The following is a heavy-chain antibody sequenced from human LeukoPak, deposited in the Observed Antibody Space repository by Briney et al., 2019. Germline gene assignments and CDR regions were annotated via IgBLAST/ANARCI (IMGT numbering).Heavy chain of an antibody. CDR1: GYNFTGYY. J-gene: IGHJ3*02. Sequence: ASVKVSCKASGYNFTGYYLHWVRQAPGQGLEWMGWINPNTGGTNYAQKFQGRVTMTRDTSISTAYMELSRLRSDDTAVYYCARRYCSGGSCYWGPYAFDIWGQGTMVTVSS. V-gene: IGHV1-2*02. D-gene: IGHD2-15*01. CDR2: INPNTGGT. CDR3: ARRYCSGGSCYWGPYAFDI.